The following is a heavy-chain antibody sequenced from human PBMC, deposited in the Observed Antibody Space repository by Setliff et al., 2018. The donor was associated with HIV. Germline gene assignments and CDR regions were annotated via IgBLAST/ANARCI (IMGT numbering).Heavy chain of an antibody. J-gene: IGHJ4*02. V-gene: IGHV1-69*06. CDR3: ATPDYNFLRGVNVWYFDY. CDR1: GGTLSSYA. D-gene: IGHD3-3*01. CDR2: IIPIFGTA. Sequence: SVKVSCKASGGTLSSYAISWVRQAPGQGLEWMGRIIPIFGTANYAQKFQGRVTITADKSTSTAYMELSSLRSEDTAVYYCATPDYNFLRGVNVWYFDYWGQGTQVTVSS.